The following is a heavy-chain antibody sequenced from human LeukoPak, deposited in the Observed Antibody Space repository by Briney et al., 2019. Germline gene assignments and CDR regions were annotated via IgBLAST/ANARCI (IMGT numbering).Heavy chain of an antibody. V-gene: IGHV4-39*01. CDR2: IYYSGST. CDR3: ARPVVVTAPNDAFDI. CDR1: GGSISSSSYY. D-gene: IGHD2-21*02. Sequence: SETLSLTCTVSGGSISSSSYYWGWIRQPPGKGLEWIGSIYYSGSTHYNPSLKSRVTISVDTSKNQFSLKLSSVTAADTAVYYCARPVVVTAPNDAFDIWGQGTMVTVSS. J-gene: IGHJ3*02.